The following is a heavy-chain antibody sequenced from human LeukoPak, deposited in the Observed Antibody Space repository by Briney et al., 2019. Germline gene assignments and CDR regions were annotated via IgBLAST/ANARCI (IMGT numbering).Heavy chain of an antibody. D-gene: IGHD5-12*01. Sequence: GGSLRLSCAASGFTFSSYWMHWVRQAPGKGLVWVSRINSDGSSTNYADSVKGRFTISRDNAKNTLYPQMNSLRAEDTAVYYCARDLGYTNWFDPWGQGTLVTVSS. CDR1: GFTFSSYW. J-gene: IGHJ5*02. CDR2: INSDGSST. CDR3: ARDLGYTNWFDP. V-gene: IGHV3-74*01.